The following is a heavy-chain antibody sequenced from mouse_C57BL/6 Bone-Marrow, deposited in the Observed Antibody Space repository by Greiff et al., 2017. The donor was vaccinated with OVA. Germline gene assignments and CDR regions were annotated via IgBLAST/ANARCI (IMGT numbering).Heavy chain of an antibody. J-gene: IGHJ3*01. CDR1: GFNIQDDY. V-gene: IGHV14-4*01. CDR2: IDRENGDT. CDR3: TNGIYYGNCVWFAY. D-gene: IGHD2-1*01. Sequence: VHVKQSGAELVRPGASVKLSCTASGFNIQDDYMHWVKQRPEQGLEWIGWIDRENGDTEYASKFQGKATITADTSSNTAYLQLSSLTSEDTAVYYCTNGIYYGNCVWFAYWGQGTLVTVSA.